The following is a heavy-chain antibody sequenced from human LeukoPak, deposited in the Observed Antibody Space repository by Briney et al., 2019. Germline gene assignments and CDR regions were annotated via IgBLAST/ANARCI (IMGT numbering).Heavy chain of an antibody. CDR3: ARDRGSSGWYGEGYFHY. CDR2: IYYSGRT. CDR1: GGSISSYF. J-gene: IGHJ4*02. Sequence: SETLSLTCTVSGGSISSYFWSWVRQPPGKGLEWIGHIYYSGRTNYSASLTSRGTISVDTNKNKTSLMLKNVTAAGTAVYYCARDRGSSGWYGEGYFHYWGQGILVTVST. D-gene: IGHD6-19*01. V-gene: IGHV4-59*01.